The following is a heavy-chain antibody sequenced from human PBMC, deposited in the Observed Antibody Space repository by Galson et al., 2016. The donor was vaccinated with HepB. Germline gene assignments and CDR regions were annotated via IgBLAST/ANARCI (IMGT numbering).Heavy chain of an antibody. D-gene: IGHD2-21*02. V-gene: IGHV3-23*01. CDR1: GFTFSNFV. CDR2: VSDTGRST. J-gene: IGHJ4*02. CDR3: AKVGYCGGDCYFDY. Sequence: SLRLSCAASGFTFSNFVMTWVRQAPGKGLEWVSLVSDTGRSTYYADSVKGRFTISRDNSKNTLYLQMNSLRADDTAVYYCAKVGYCGGDCYFDYWGQGTLVTVSS.